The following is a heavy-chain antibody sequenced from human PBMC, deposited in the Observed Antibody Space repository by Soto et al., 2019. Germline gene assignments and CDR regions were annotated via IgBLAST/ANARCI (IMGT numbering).Heavy chain of an antibody. V-gene: IGHV3-21*01. D-gene: IGHD3-22*01. CDR3: ARDRSGSPAIDY. Sequence: GGSLRLSCAAFGFTFSSYSMNWVRQAPGKGLEWVSSISSSSSYIYYADSVKGRFTISRDNAKNSLYLQMNSLRAEDTAVYYCARDRSGSPAIDYWGQGTLVTVSS. CDR2: ISSSSSYI. J-gene: IGHJ4*02. CDR1: GFTFSSYS.